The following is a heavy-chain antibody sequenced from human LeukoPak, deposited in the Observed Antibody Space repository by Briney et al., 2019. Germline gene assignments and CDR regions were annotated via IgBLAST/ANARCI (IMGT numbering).Heavy chain of an antibody. J-gene: IGHJ4*02. CDR3: AKNSGGTCYSHLDY. CDR2: ISGSGVST. CDR1: GFTFSDYA. V-gene: IGHV3-23*01. D-gene: IGHD2-15*01. Sequence: GGSLRLSCAASGFTFSDYAMNWVRQAPGKGLEWVSEISGSGVSTYYADSVKGRFTISRDNSENTMYLQMNSLRSEDTAVYYCAKNSGGTCYSHLDYWGQGTLVTVSS.